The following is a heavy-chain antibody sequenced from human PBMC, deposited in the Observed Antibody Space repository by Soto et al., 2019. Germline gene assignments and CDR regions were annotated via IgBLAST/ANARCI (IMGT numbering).Heavy chain of an antibody. CDR3: AKDFIANNGVWEAFDM. Sequence: GGSLRLSCTASGFSFSAYAMNWVRQAPGKGLQWVSGLVGSGGDKNCADSVRGRFTVSRDNSKNTLYLQMDSLRDEDTAVFYCAKDFIANNGVWEAFDMWGRGTEVTVSS. D-gene: IGHD2-8*01. V-gene: IGHV3-23*01. J-gene: IGHJ3*02. CDR1: GFSFSAYA. CDR2: LVGSGGDK.